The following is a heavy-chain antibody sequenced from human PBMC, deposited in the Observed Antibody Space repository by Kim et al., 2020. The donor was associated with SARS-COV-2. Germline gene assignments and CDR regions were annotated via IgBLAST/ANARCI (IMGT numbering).Heavy chain of an antibody. CDR2: TTGNGGSR. D-gene: IGHD5-12*01. V-gene: IGHV3-23*01. CDR3: AKGGLYFEH. Sequence: GGSLRLSCSASGFDFNPYFMAWVRQAPGKGLEWVSYTTGNGGSRYYADSVRGRFTISRDNSRKTLYLQLTSLGVDDTAVYYCAKGGLYFEHWGQGTLVTVSS. J-gene: IGHJ4*02. CDR1: GFDFNPYF.